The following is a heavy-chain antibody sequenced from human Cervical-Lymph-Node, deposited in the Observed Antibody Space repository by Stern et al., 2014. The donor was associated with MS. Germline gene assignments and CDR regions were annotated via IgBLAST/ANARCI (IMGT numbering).Heavy chain of an antibody. CDR2: ISSGGRYI. J-gene: IGHJ4*02. D-gene: IGHD4-23*01. CDR3: ARGRGGNYRYYFDY. Sequence: EKQLLESGGGLVKPGGSLRLSCAASGFTFSSYSMNWVRQAPGKGLEWVASISSGGRYIYYADSLKGRFPIPRANAKNPLYLEMNSLRAEDTTVYYCARGRGGNYRYYFDYWGQGTLVTVSS. V-gene: IGHV3-21*01. CDR1: GFTFSSYS.